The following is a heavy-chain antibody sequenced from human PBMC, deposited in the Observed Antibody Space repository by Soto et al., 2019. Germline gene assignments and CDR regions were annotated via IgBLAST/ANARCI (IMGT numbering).Heavy chain of an antibody. CDR1: GYTFTSYA. Sequence: ASVKVSCTASGYTFTSYAMHWVRQAPGQRLEWMGWINAGNGNTKYSQKFQGRVTITRDTSASTAYMELSSLRSEDTAVYYCASYSSGWYGGGFDPWGKCTRVTVSS. CDR2: INAGNGNT. CDR3: ASYSSGWYGGGFDP. D-gene: IGHD6-19*01. J-gene: IGHJ5*02. V-gene: IGHV1-3*01.